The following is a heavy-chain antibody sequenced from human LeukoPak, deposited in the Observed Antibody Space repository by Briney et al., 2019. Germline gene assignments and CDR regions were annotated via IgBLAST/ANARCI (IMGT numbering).Heavy chain of an antibody. CDR1: GCTFISYA. V-gene: IGHV1-69*13. CDR3: ARSPDYSKPGYHERVEMATIAPFDY. J-gene: IGHJ4*02. D-gene: IGHD5-24*01. Sequence: ASVKVSCKASGCTFISYAISWVRQAPGQGLEWMGGIIPIFGTANYAQKFQGRVTITADESTSTANMELSSLRSEDTAVYYCARSPDYSKPGYHERVEMATIAPFDYWGQGTLVTVSS. CDR2: IIPIFGTA.